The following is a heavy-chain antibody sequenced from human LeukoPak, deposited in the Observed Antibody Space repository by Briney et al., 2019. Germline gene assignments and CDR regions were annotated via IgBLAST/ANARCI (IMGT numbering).Heavy chain of an antibody. D-gene: IGHD3-22*01. J-gene: IGHJ4*02. CDR1: GYTFTSYD. Sequence: ASVKVSCKASGYTFTSYDINWVRQATGQGLEWMGWMSPNSGNTGYAQKFQGRVTMTRNTAISTAYMELSSLGSEDTAVYYCARAPFYPDSSGWDWGQGTLVTVSS. CDR3: ARAPFYPDSSGWD. CDR2: MSPNSGNT. V-gene: IGHV1-8*01.